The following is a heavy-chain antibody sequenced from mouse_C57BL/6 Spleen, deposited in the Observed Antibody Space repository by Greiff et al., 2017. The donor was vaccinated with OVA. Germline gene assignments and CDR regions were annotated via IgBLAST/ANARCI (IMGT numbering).Heavy chain of an antibody. Sequence: QVHVKQSGAELARPGASVKMSCKASGYTFTSYTMHWVKQRPGQGLEWIGYINPSSGYTKYNQKFKDKATLTADKSSSTAYMQLSSLTSEDSAVYYCAREVGLGLYYFDYWGQGTTLTVSS. CDR1: GYTFTSYT. CDR3: AREVGLGLYYFDY. J-gene: IGHJ2*01. V-gene: IGHV1-4*01. CDR2: INPSSGYT. D-gene: IGHD3-3*01.